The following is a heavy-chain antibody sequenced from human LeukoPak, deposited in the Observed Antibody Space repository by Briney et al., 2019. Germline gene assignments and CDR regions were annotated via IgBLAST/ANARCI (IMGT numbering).Heavy chain of an antibody. J-gene: IGHJ4*02. CDR1: GGSISSSSYY. CDR3: ARVHCSSTSCYAFDH. CDR2: IYYSGST. V-gene: IGHV4-39*07. Sequence: SETLSLTCTVSGGSISSSSYYWGWIRQPPGKGLEWIGSIYYSGSTYYNPSLKSRVTISVDTSKNQFSLKLSSVTAADTAVYYCARVHCSSTSCYAFDHWGQGTLVTVSS. D-gene: IGHD2-2*01.